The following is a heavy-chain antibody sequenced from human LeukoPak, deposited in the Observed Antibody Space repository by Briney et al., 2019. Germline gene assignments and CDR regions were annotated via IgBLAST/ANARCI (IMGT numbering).Heavy chain of an antibody. D-gene: IGHD1-7*01. CDR3: TTDISIELELPIDY. J-gene: IGHJ4*02. CDR2: IKSKTDGGTT. V-gene: IGHV3-15*01. CDR1: GFTFSNAW. Sequence: PGGSLRLSCAASGFTFSNAWMSWVRQAPGKGLEWVGRIKSKTDGGTTDYAAPVKGRFTISRDDSKNTLYLQMNSLKTEDTAVYYCTTDISIELELPIDYWGQGTLVTVFS.